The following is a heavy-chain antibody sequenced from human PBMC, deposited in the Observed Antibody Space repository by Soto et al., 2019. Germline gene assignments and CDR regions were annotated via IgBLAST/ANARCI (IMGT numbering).Heavy chain of an antibody. CDR3: AGRTTMMEAYDI. Sequence: GESLKISCKGFGYSFTNYWIGWVRQLPGKGLEWMGRIDPSDSYINYSPSFQGHVTISVDKSISIAYLQWSSLKASDSAMYYCAGRTTMMEAYDIWGQGTMVTVS. CDR1: GYSFTNYW. V-gene: IGHV5-10-1*01. J-gene: IGHJ3*02. D-gene: IGHD3-22*01. CDR2: IDPSDSYI.